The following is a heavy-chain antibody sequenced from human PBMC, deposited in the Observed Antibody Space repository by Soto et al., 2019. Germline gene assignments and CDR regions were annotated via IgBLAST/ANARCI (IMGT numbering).Heavy chain of an antibody. CDR2: IYHSGST. CDR1: GGSISSGGYS. D-gene: IGHD4-17*01. J-gene: IGHJ4*02. V-gene: IGHV4-30-2*01. Sequence: QLQLQESGSGLVKPSQTLSLTCAVSGGSISSGGYSWSWIRQPPGKGLEWIGYIYHSGSTYYNPSPRSRLTISVDRSTTQFSLKLISVTAADTAVYYCATVMTTVTTSDYWGQGPLVTVSS. CDR3: ATVMTTVTTSDY.